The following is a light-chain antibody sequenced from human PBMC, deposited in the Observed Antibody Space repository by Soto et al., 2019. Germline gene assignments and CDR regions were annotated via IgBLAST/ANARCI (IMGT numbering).Light chain of an antibody. CDR2: RNN. Sequence: QAVVTQPPSASGTPGQRVTISCSGSSSNIGSNYVYWYQQLPRSAPKLLIYRNNQRPSGVPDRFSGSKSGTSASLAISGLRSEDEADYYCAAWDDSLSGHVVFGGGTKLTVL. J-gene: IGLJ2*01. V-gene: IGLV1-47*01. CDR3: AAWDDSLSGHVV. CDR1: SSNIGSNY.